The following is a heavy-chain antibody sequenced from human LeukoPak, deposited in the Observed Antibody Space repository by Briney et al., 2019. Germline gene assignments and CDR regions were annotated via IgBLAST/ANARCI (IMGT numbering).Heavy chain of an antibody. D-gene: IGHD5-18*01. CDR2: ISWNSGSI. J-gene: IGHJ4*02. CDR3: ARPKTGRGYSYGYANY. V-gene: IGHV3-9*01. CDR1: GFTFDDYA. Sequence: GGSLRLSCAASGFTFDDYAMHWVRQAPGKGLEWVSGISWNSGSIGYADSVKGRFTISRDNAKNSLYLQMNSLRAEDTALYYCARPKTGRGYSYGYANYWGQGTLVTVSS.